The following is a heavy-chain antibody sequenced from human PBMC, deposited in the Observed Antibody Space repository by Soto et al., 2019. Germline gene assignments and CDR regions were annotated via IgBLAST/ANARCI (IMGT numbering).Heavy chain of an antibody. D-gene: IGHD6-19*01. CDR1: GGSISSYY. V-gene: IGHV4-59*08. CDR2: IYYSGST. CDR3: ERLRGYSSGWYAYYYYYGMDV. J-gene: IGHJ6*02. Sequence: SETLSLTCTVSGGSISSYYWSWIRQPPGKGLEWIGYIYYSGSTNYNPSLKSRVTISVDTSKNQFSLKLSSVTAADTAVYYCERLRGYSSGWYAYYYYYGMDVWGQGTTVTSP.